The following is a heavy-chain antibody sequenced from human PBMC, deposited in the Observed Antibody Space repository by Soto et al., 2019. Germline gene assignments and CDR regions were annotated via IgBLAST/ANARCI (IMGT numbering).Heavy chain of an antibody. V-gene: IGHV3-48*02. J-gene: IGHJ6*02. CDR3: ARGIRPRIAAAGTIYYYGMDV. Sequence: EVQLVESGGGLVQPGGSLRLSCAASGFTFSSYSMNWVRQAPGKGLEWVSYISSSSSTIYYADSVKGRFTISRDNAKKSLYLQMNRLRDEDTAVYYCARGIRPRIAAAGTIYYYGMDVWGQGTTVTVSS. CDR2: ISSSSSTI. D-gene: IGHD6-13*01. CDR1: GFTFSSYS.